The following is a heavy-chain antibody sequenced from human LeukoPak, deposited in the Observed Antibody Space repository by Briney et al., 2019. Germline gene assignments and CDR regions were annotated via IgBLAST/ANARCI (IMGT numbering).Heavy chain of an antibody. V-gene: IGHV4-59*01. CDR3: ARVIAAAGTYYYYYMDV. CDR2: IYYSGST. D-gene: IGHD6-13*01. CDR1: GGSISSYY. J-gene: IGHJ6*03. Sequence: SETLSLTCTVSGGSISSYYWSWIRQPPGKGLEWIGYIYYSGSTNYNPSLKSRVTISVDTSKNQFSLKLSSVTAADTAVYYCARVIAAAGTYYYYYMDVRGKGTTVTVSS.